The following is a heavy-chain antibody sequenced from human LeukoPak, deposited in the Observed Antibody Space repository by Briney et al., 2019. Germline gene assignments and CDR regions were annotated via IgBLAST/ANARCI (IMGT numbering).Heavy chain of an antibody. V-gene: IGHV3-48*01. CDR3: ASTVAGSFFDS. J-gene: IGHJ4*02. CDR1: GFTFKTYS. D-gene: IGHD6-19*01. Sequence: GGSLRLSCAASGFTFKTYSMNWVRQAPGVGLEWVSYIRSGASTIYYSDSVKGRFTISRDNAKSSLYLQMNSLRAEDTAIYYCASTVAGSFFDSWGQGTLVTVSS. CDR2: IRSGASTI.